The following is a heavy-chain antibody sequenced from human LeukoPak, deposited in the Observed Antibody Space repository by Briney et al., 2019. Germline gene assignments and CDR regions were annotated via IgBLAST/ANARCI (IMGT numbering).Heavy chain of an antibody. Sequence: ASVKVSCKASGYTFSRYHIHWVRQAPGQGLEWMGWINPNSGGTNYAQTFQGRVTMTRDTSISTAYMELSSLRSDDTAVYYCAKRGYNYDSYYFDYWGQGTLVTVSS. CDR2: INPNSGGT. V-gene: IGHV1-2*02. CDR1: GYTFSRYH. D-gene: IGHD5-18*01. CDR3: AKRGYNYDSYYFDY. J-gene: IGHJ4*02.